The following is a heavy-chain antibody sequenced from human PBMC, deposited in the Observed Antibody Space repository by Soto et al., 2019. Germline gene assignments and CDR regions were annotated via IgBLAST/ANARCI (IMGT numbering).Heavy chain of an antibody. Sequence: QVQLVQSGAEVKKPGASVKVSCKASGYTFTSYGISWVRQAPGQGLEWRGWISAYNGNTNYAQKLQGRVTMTTDTSTSTAYMELRSLRSDDTAVYYCARYCSSTSCYRYSYGMDVWGQGTTVTVSS. J-gene: IGHJ6*02. V-gene: IGHV1-18*04. CDR1: GYTFTSYG. D-gene: IGHD2-2*01. CDR3: ARYCSSTSCYRYSYGMDV. CDR2: ISAYNGNT.